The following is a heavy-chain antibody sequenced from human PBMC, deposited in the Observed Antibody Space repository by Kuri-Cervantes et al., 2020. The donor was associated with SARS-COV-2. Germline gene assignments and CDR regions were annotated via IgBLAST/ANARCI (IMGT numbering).Heavy chain of an antibody. CDR1: GYTFTSYA. CDR3: ARAQGIAVAEIDY. J-gene: IGHJ4*02. CDR2: INAGNGNT. V-gene: IGHV1-3*01. D-gene: IGHD6-19*01. Sequence: ASVKVSCKASGYTFTSYAMHWVRQAPGQRLEWMGWINAGNGNTKYSQKFQGRVTITRDTSASTAYMELSSLRSEDTAVYYCARAQGIAVAEIDYWGQGTLVTVSS.